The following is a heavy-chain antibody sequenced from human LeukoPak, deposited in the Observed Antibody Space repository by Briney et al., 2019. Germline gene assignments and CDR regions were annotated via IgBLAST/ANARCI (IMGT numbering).Heavy chain of an antibody. V-gene: IGHV4-34*01. CDR2: VTHTGTT. CDR3: ARHRGYTYGDY. Sequence: SETLSLTCAVYGGSFSGYYWSWIRQPPGKGLEWIGEVTHTGTTNYNPSLKSRVTISVGTSKNQFSLRLNSVTAADTAVYYCARHRGYTYGDYWGQGALVTVSS. J-gene: IGHJ4*02. CDR1: GGSFSGYY. D-gene: IGHD5-18*01.